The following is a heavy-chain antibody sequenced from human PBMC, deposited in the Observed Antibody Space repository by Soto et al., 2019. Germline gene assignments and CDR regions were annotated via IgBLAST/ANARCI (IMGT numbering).Heavy chain of an antibody. V-gene: IGHV4-4*02. CDR2: IYHSGST. Sequence: SETLSLTCAVSSGSISSSNWWSWVRQPPGKGLEWIGEIYHSGSTNYNPSLKRRVTISVDKSKNQFSLKLSYVTAADTAGYYCARDLLSKIAVAGTVLKYNWFDPWGQGTLVTVSS. J-gene: IGHJ5*02. CDR3: ARDLLSKIAVAGTVLKYNWFDP. D-gene: IGHD6-19*01. CDR1: SGSISSSNW.